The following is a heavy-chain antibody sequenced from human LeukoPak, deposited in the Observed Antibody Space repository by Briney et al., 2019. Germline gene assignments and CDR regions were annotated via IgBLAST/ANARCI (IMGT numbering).Heavy chain of an antibody. Sequence: PSDTLSLTCTVSGDSISTSKSYWGWIRQPPLKGLEWIGSIYYTGNTYYNASLKSRVTISVDTSKNQFSLSLTSVTAADTAVYYCARSRFDAFDIWGQGTMVTVSS. CDR2: IYYTGNT. J-gene: IGHJ3*02. CDR1: GDSISTSKSY. D-gene: IGHD3-10*01. V-gene: IGHV4-39*01. CDR3: ARSRFDAFDI.